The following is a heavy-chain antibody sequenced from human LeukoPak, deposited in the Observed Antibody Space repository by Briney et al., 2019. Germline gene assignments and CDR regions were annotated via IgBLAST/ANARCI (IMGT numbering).Heavy chain of an antibody. D-gene: IGHD6-13*01. CDR3: ASDIPAAGENGYYYYGMDV. Sequence: ASVKVSCKASGGTFSSYAISWVRQAPGQGLEWMGGIIPIFGTANYAQKFQGRVTITADESTSTAYMELSSLRSEDTAVYYCASDIPAAGENGYYYYGMDVWGKGTTVTVSS. J-gene: IGHJ6*04. CDR2: IIPIFGTA. V-gene: IGHV1-69*13. CDR1: GGTFSSYA.